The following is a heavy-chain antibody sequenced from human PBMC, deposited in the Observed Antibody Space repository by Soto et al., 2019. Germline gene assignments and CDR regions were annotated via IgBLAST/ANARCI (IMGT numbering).Heavy chain of an antibody. CDR1: EYSFINHW. D-gene: IGHD2-8*01. J-gene: IGHJ4*02. Sequence: NGSEYSFINHWISRVRKKPGKGLEWMGRIDPSDSYTNYSPSFQGHVTISADKSISTAYLQWSSLKASDTAMYYCARHISMGGYCTNGVCYGLDYWGQGTLVTVSS. V-gene: IGHV5-10-1*01. CDR3: ARHISMGGYCTNGVCYGLDY. CDR2: IDPSDSYT.